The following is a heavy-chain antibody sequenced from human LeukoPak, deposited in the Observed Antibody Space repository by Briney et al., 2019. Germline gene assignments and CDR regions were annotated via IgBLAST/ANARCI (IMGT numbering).Heavy chain of an antibody. Sequence: GGYLRLSCAAPGFTFSTYAITWVRQGPGKGLEWVSAIRPDGDRTYYANSVRGRFTISRDNSKDTVYLQINGRRVEDTAVYYCAREQSGTRGWYTVDYWGQGTLVTVSS. CDR3: AREQSGTRGWYTVDY. CDR1: GFTFSTYA. J-gene: IGHJ4*02. CDR2: IRPDGDRT. V-gene: IGHV3-23*01. D-gene: IGHD6-19*01.